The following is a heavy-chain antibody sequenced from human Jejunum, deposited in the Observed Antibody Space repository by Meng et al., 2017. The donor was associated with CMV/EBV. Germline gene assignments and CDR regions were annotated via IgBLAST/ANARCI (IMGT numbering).Heavy chain of an antibody. V-gene: IGHV4-59*01. CDR2: IYHTGSA. CDR3: ARGHYIFNYFDY. D-gene: IGHD4-11*01. Sequence: SGGSISDYYWSWIRQPPGKGLEWIGYIYHTGSANYNNYNASLKTRITMSLDTSKNQFSLKLSSVTTADTAVYYCARGHYIFNYFDYWGQGTLVTVSS. CDR1: GGSISDYY. J-gene: IGHJ4*02.